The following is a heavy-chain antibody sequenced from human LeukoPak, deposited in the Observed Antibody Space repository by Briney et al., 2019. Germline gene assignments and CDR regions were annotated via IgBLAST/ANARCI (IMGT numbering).Heavy chain of an antibody. V-gene: IGHV3-23*01. Sequence: GGSLRLSCAASGFTFSSYAMSWVRQAPGKGLEWVSAISGSGGSTYYADSVKGRFTISRDNSKNTLYLQMNSLRAEDTAVYYCATIGRDVDTAMVTSSPDYWGQGTLVTVSS. CDR1: GFTFSSYA. CDR2: ISGSGGST. CDR3: ATIGRDVDTAMVTSSPDY. J-gene: IGHJ4*02. D-gene: IGHD5-18*01.